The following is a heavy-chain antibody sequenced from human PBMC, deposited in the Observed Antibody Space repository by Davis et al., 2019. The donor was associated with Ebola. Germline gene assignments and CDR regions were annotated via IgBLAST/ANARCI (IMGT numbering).Heavy chain of an antibody. J-gene: IGHJ2*01. V-gene: IGHV4-61*08. CDR1: GGSISSGDYY. CDR3: ARGLNYDFWGKLGWYFNL. Sequence: PSETLSLTCTVSGGSISSGDYYWSWIRQPPGKGLEWIGYIYYSGSTNYNPSLKSRVTISVDTSKNQFSLKLSSVTAADTAVYYCARGLNYDFWGKLGWYFNLWGRGTLVTVSS. CDR2: IYYSGST. D-gene: IGHD3-3*01.